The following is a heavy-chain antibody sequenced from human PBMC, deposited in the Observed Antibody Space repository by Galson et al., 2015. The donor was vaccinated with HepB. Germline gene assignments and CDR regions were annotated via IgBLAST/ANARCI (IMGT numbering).Heavy chain of an antibody. CDR1: GFAFYNYG. J-gene: IGHJ4*02. D-gene: IGHD1-1*01. CDR3: AKPFSRYTTRGEGNYFDS. V-gene: IGHV3-30*18. Sequence: SLRLSCAASGFAFYNYGMHWVRQAPGKGLEWEAVISYDGSIKFYADSVKGRFTISRDSSMNTLYLQMNGLRVEDTALYFCAKPFSRYTTRGEGNYFDSWGQGVLVTVSS. CDR2: ISYDGSIK.